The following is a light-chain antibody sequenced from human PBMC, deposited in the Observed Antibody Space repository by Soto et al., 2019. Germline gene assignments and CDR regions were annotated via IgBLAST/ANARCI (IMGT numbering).Light chain of an antibody. CDR2: EVT. CDR3: SSYTSSNTLV. V-gene: IGLV2-14*01. CDR1: SEDVGGYNY. J-gene: IGLJ1*01. Sequence: QSALTQPASVSGSPGQSITMSCSGTSEDVGGYNYVSWYQHHPGTAPKLLIYEVTNRPSGLSDRFSGSKSGNTASRTISGLQAEDEADYYCSSYTSSNTLVFGTGTKVTVL.